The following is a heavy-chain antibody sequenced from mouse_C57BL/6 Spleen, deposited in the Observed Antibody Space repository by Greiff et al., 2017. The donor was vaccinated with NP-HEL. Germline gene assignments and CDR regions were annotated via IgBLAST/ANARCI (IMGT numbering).Heavy chain of an antibody. CDR1: GFTFSDYY. D-gene: IGHD1-1*01. CDR3: ARPSPLYYGSSPNYFDY. CDR2: ISNGGGST. V-gene: IGHV5-12*01. J-gene: IGHJ2*01. Sequence: EVQRVESGGGLVQPGGSLKLSCAASGFTFSDYYMYWVRQTPEKRLEWVAYISNGGGSTYYPDTVKGRFTISRDNAKNTLYLQMSRLKSEDTAMYYCARPSPLYYGSSPNYFDYWGQGTTLTVSS.